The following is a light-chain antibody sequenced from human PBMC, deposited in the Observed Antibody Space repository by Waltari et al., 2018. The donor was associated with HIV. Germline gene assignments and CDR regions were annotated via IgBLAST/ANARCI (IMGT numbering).Light chain of an antibody. CDR1: SDNLGTQG. CDR3: SAWDSRLSAWV. CDR2: RNN. Sequence: QAALTQPPSVSEDLTHTATLTSPGNSDNLGTQGPVCLQQHQGHPPKLLSFRNNNRPPGISERFSTSRSGDIASLIIFDVQAEDGADYYCSAWDSRLSAWVFGGGTRLTVL. V-gene: IGLV10-54*04. J-gene: IGLJ3*02.